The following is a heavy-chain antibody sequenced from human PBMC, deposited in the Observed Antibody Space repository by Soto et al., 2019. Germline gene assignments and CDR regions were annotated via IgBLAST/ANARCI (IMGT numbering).Heavy chain of an antibody. J-gene: IGHJ4*02. CDR3: ARVRSGYGDYYFDY. D-gene: IGHD5-12*01. CDR2: IYYSGST. V-gene: IGHV4-30-4*01. Sequence: SETLSLTCTVSGGSISSGDYYWSWIRQPPGKGLEWIGYIYYSGSTYYNPSLKSRVTISVDTSKNQFSLKLSSVTAADTAVYYCARVRSGYGDYYFDYWGQGTLVTVSS. CDR1: GGSISSGDYY.